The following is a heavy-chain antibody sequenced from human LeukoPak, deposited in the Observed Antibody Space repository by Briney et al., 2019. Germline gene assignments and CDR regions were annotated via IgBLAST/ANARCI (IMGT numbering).Heavy chain of an antibody. CDR1: GFTFSSYS. V-gene: IGHV3-48*01. Sequence: GGSLRLSCAASGFTFSSYSMNWVRQAPGKGLEWVSYISSSSTIYYADSVKGRFTISRDNSKNTLYLQMNSLRAEDTAVYYCAREDGYFDWLRHHYYYYGMDVWGQGTTVTVSS. D-gene: IGHD3-9*01. J-gene: IGHJ6*02. CDR3: AREDGYFDWLRHHYYYYGMDV. CDR2: ISSSSTI.